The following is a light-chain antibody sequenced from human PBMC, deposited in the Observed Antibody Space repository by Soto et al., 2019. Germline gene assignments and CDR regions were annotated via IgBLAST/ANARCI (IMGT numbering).Light chain of an antibody. CDR3: QQYGEPLMT. V-gene: IGKV3-20*01. Sequence: EIVLAQSPGALSFSPVERATLSCSGRESVSSKFACHQQTPGPAPRLLIYGASSSATGIADSFSGSASATDFPLIISRLEPDDFAVYYCQQYGEPLMTFGQGTKADIK. J-gene: IGKJ1*01. CDR1: ESVSSK. CDR2: GAS.